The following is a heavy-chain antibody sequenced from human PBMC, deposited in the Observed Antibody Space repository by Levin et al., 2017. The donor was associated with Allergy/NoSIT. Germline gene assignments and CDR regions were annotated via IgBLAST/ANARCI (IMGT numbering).Heavy chain of an antibody. D-gene: IGHD3-3*01. CDR1: GFKFRTSA. CDR3: ARQDDQTFDSWRGYYGATWLDS. V-gene: IGHV3-30*04. Sequence: RPGGSLRLSCAASGFKFRTSALNWIRQAPGKGLEWVAFISFDGSYTYYSDSVKGRFTISRDTSENSLYLNMHTLTLEDTAVYYCARQDDQTFDSWRGYYGATWLDSWGQGSLVSVSS. J-gene: IGHJ5*01. CDR2: ISFDGSYT.